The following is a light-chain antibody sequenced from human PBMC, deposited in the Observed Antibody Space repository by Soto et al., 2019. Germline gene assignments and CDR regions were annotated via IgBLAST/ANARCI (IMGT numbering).Light chain of an antibody. Sequence: QSALTQPRSVSGSPGQSVTISCTGTRSDVGSYDYVSWHQQYPGKAPKLMIYDVSKRPSGVPDRFSGSKSGNTASLTISGLQAEDEAEYYCCSYAGSYSYVFGTGTKLTVL. J-gene: IGLJ1*01. CDR3: CSYAGSYSYV. V-gene: IGLV2-11*01. CDR1: RSDVGSYDY. CDR2: DVS.